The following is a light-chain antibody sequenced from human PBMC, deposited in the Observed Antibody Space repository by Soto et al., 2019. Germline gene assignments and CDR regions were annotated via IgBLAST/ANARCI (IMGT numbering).Light chain of an antibody. V-gene: IGKV3D-15*01. J-gene: IGKJ1*01. Sequence: EIVMTQSPATLSVSPGERATLSCRASRSVSSNLAWYQQKPGQAPCLLIYGASTRATGIPARFSGSGSGTDFTLTISRLEPEDFAVYYCGQFVSAPPRTFGQGTKVDIK. CDR1: RSVSSN. CDR3: GQFVSAPPRT. CDR2: GAS.